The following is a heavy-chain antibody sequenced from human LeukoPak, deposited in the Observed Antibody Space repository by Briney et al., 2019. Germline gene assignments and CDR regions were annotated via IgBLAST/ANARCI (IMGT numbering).Heavy chain of an antibody. J-gene: IGHJ4*02. CDR1: GFTFSSYS. Sequence: PGGSLRLSCAASGFTFSSYSMNWVRQASGKGLEWVSYISSSSSTIYYADSVKGRFTISRDNAKNSLYMQMNSLRAEDTAVYYCARRVGATDVDYWGQGTLVTVSS. D-gene: IGHD1-26*01. V-gene: IGHV3-48*04. CDR2: ISSSSSTI. CDR3: ARRVGATDVDY.